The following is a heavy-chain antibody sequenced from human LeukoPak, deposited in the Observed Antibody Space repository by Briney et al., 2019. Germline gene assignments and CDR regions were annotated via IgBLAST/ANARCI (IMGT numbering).Heavy chain of an antibody. J-gene: IGHJ6*03. CDR3: ARNGATIPHGYYYYYMDV. CDR1: GFTFSSYA. V-gene: IGHV3-23*01. D-gene: IGHD5-24*01. CDR2: ISGSGGST. Sequence: GGSLRLSCAASGFTFSSYAMSWVRQAPGKGLEWVSAISGSGGSTYYADSVKGRFTISRDNSKNTLYLQMNSLRAEDTAVYYCARNGATIPHGYYYYYMDVWGKGTTVTVSS.